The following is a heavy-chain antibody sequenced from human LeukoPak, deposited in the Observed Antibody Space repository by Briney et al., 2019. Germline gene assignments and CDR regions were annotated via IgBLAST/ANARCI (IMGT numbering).Heavy chain of an antibody. CDR3: AKDLPVLLWFRERDAFDI. D-gene: IGHD3-10*01. CDR2: ISGSGGST. V-gene: IGHV3-23*01. CDR1: GFTFSSYA. J-gene: IGHJ3*02. Sequence: PGGSLRLSCAASGFTFSSYAMSWVRQAPGKGLEWVSAISGSGGSTYYADSVKGRFTISRDNSKNTLYLQMNSLRAEDTAVYYCAKDLPVLLWFRERDAFDIWGQGTMVTVSS.